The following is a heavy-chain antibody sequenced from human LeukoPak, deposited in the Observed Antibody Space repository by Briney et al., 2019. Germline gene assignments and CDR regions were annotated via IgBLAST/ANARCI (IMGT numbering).Heavy chain of an antibody. CDR3: ARDMIQGVMGY. CDR1: GYSFTGYY. Sequence: GASVKVSCKASGYSFTGYYIQWVRQAPAQGREWMRWINPKSGGTNYAQKFQGRVTMTSDTSISTVYMELTTLTSDDTAVFYCARDMIQGVMGYWGQGTLVTVSS. V-gene: IGHV1-2*02. J-gene: IGHJ4*02. CDR2: INPKSGGT. D-gene: IGHD3-10*01.